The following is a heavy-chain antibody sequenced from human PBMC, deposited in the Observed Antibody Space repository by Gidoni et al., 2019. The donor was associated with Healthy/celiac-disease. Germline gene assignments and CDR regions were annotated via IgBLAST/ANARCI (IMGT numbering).Heavy chain of an antibody. CDR3: AKGHQLLLEDYFDY. J-gene: IGHJ4*02. CDR2: ISWNSGSI. CDR1: GFTFDDYA. Sequence: EVQLVESGGGLVQPGRSLRLSCADSGFTFDDYAMHWVRQAPGKGLEWVSGISWNSGSIGYADSVKGRFTISRDNAKNSLYLQMNSLRAEDTALYYCAKGHQLLLEDYFDYWGQGTLVTVSS. D-gene: IGHD2-2*01. V-gene: IGHV3-9*01.